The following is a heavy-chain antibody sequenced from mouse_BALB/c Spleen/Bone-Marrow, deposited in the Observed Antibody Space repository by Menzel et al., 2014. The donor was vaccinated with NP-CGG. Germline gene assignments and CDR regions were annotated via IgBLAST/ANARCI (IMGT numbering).Heavy chain of an antibody. Sequence: VQLQESGPQLVRPGASVKISCKASGYSISSYWMHWVKQRPGQGLEWIGMIDPSDSETRLNQKFKDKATLTVDKSSXTAYMQLNSPTSEDSAVYYCAPHYYGYAWFAYWGQGTLVTVSA. CDR2: IDPSDSET. CDR1: GYSISSYW. J-gene: IGHJ3*01. D-gene: IGHD1-2*01. CDR3: APHYYGYAWFAY. V-gene: IGHV1S126*01.